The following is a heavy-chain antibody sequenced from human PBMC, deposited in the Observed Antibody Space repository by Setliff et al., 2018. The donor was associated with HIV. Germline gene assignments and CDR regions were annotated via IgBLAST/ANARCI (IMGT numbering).Heavy chain of an antibody. D-gene: IGHD3-22*01. Sequence: SETLSLTCAVYGGTFSGHYWSWIRQPPGQGLDWIGEIHPSGNTYYNPSLQSRVTISVDTSKNQFSLNLSSVTAADTAVYYCARDVLDLVISVYGFWGQGIPVTAPQ. V-gene: IGHV4-34*01. CDR3: ARDVLDLVISVYGF. J-gene: IGHJ4*02. CDR1: GGTFSGHY. CDR2: IHPSGNT.